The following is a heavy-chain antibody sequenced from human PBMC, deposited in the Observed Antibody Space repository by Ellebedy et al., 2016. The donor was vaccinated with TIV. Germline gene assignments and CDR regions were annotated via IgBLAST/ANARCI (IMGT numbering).Heavy chain of an antibody. J-gene: IGHJ5*02. V-gene: IGHV1-46*01. CDR1: GYTFTSYY. Sequence: AASVKVSCKASGYTFTSYYMHWVRQAPGQGLEWMGIINPSGGSTSYAQKFQGRVTITADESTSTAYMELSSLRSEDTAVYYCARHHSVQLERRLYWFDPWGQGTLVTVSS. CDR2: INPSGGST. D-gene: IGHD1-1*01. CDR3: ARHHSVQLERRLYWFDP.